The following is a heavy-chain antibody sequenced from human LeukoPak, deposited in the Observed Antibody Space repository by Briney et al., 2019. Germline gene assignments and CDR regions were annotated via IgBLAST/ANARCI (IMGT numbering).Heavy chain of an antibody. V-gene: IGHV1-46*01. Sequence: ASVEVSCKASGYTFTGYYMHWVRQAPGQGLEWMGIINPSGGSTSYAQKFQGRVTMTRDTSTSTVYMELSSLRSEDTAVYYCARDRYKITIFGVVITTVFDYWGQGTLVTVSS. CDR1: GYTFTGYY. CDR2: INPSGGST. J-gene: IGHJ4*02. D-gene: IGHD3-3*01. CDR3: ARDRYKITIFGVVITTVFDY.